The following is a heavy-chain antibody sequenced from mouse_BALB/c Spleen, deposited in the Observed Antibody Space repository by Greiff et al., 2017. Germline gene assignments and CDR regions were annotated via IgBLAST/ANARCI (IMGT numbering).Heavy chain of an antibody. CDR2: IYPSDSYT. CDR1: GYTFTSYW. CDR3: TRDGNLYYAMDY. D-gene: IGHD2-1*01. V-gene: IGHV1-69*02. Sequence: VQLQQSGAELVRPGASVKLSCKASGYTFTSYWINWVKQRPGQGLEWIGNIYPSDSYTNYNQKFKDKATLTVDKSSSTAYMQLSSPTSEDSAVYYCTRDGNLYYAMDYWGQGTSVTVSS. J-gene: IGHJ4*01.